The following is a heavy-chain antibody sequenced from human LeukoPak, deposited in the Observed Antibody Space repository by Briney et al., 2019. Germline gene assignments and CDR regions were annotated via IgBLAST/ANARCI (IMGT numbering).Heavy chain of an antibody. CDR2: IYYSGST. Sequence: PSETLSLTCTVSGGSISDYYWGWIRQPPGKGLEWIGYIYYSGSTNYNPSLKSRVTISVDTSKSQFSLKLSSVTAADTAVYYCARLGGYGYFDYWGQGTLVTVSS. CDR1: GGSISDYY. CDR3: ARLGGYGYFDY. J-gene: IGHJ4*02. D-gene: IGHD5-12*01. V-gene: IGHV4-59*01.